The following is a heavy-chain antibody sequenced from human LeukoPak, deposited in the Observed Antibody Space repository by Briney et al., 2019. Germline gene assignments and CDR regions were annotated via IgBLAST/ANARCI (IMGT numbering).Heavy chain of an antibody. CDR3: ARDRVTMVRGVIITAFDI. Sequence: ASVKVSCKASGYTFTSYYMHWVRQAPGQGLEWMGIINPSGGSTSYAQKFQGRVTMTRDTSTSTVYMELSSLRSEDTAVYYCARDRVTMVRGVIITAFDIWGQGTMDTVSS. J-gene: IGHJ3*02. CDR2: INPSGGST. V-gene: IGHV1-46*01. D-gene: IGHD3-10*01. CDR1: GYTFTSYY.